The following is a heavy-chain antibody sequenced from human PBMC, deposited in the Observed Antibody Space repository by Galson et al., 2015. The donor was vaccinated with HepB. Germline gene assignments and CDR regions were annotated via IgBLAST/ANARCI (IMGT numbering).Heavy chain of an antibody. CDR3: AKASVGGSWDGGSCALFDS. CDR2: VFHGGNTK. V-gene: IGHV3-30-3*01. CDR1: GFTFSYSA. D-gene: IGHD2-15*01. J-gene: IGHJ4*02. Sequence: SLRLSCAASGFTFSYSAMNWVRQAPGKGLEWVAVVFHGGNTKNYADSVKGRFTISRDNSKNTLYLQMNSLRLEDTAVYYCAKASVGGSWDGGSCALFDSWGQGTLVTVSS.